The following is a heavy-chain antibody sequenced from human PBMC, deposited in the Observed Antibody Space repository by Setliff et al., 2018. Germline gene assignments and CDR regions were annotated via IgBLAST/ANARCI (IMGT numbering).Heavy chain of an antibody. J-gene: IGHJ4*02. V-gene: IGHV4-39*07. CDR1: GGSLRGNAIF. Sequence: PSETLSLTCTVSGGSLRGNAIFWGWIRQPPGKGLEWIGSIYYTGDPCYNPSLESRITMSVDTSNNRFSLKLSSVTAADTAVYYCARAPGRRSGYDPYYFDYWGQGTLVTVSS. CDR2: IYYTGDP. D-gene: IGHD5-12*01. CDR3: ARAPGRRSGYDPYYFDY.